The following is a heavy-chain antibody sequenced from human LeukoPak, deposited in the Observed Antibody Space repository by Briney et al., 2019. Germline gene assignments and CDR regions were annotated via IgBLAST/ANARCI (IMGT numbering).Heavy chain of an antibody. CDR2: IIPIFGTA. V-gene: IGHV1-69*01. D-gene: IGHD3-22*01. Sequence: SVKVSCKASGGTFSSYAISWVRQAPGQGLEWMGGIIPIFGTANYAQKFQGRVTITADESTSTAYMELSSLRSEDTAVYYCAREVVVIIKDAFDIWGQGTMVTVSS. CDR1: GGTFSSYA. J-gene: IGHJ3*02. CDR3: AREVVVIIKDAFDI.